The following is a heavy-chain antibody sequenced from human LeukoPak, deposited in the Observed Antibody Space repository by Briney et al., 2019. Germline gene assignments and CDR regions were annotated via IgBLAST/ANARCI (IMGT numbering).Heavy chain of an antibody. J-gene: IGHJ4*02. CDR2: INPNGGDI. D-gene: IGHD7-27*01. CDR1: GYTFSDYY. V-gene: IGHV1-2*02. CDR3: AREGRGPGHWAGFDF. Sequence: ASVKVSCKTSGYTFSDYYVQWLRQVPGQGLEWMGWINPNGGDISSAHKFRGRVTLTKDTSISTAYLELTGLTSDDTAIYYCAREGRGPGHWAGFDFWGQGALVTVSS.